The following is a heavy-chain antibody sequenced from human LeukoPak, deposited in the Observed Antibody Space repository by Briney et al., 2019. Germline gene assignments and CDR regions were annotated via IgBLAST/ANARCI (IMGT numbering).Heavy chain of an antibody. V-gene: IGHV1-2*02. CDR2: INPNSGGT. CDR3: ARDRNPWEPHLDY. Sequence: ASVKVSCKASGYTFTGYYMHWVRQAPGQRLEWMGWINPNSGGTNYAQKFQGRVTMTRDTSISTAYMELSRLRSDDTAVYYCARDRNPWEPHLDYWGQGTLVTVSS. CDR1: GYTFTGYY. D-gene: IGHD1-26*01. J-gene: IGHJ4*02.